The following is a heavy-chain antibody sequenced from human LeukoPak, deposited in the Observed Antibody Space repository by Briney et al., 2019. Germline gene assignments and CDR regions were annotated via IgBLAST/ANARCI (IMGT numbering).Heavy chain of an antibody. Sequence: PGGSLRLSCAASGFTFSSYAMSWVRQAPGKGLEWVSAISGSGGSTYYADSVKGRFTISRDNSKNTLYLQMNSLRAEDTAVYYCAKEPETYYDFWSGLYFDYWGQGTLVTVSS. D-gene: IGHD3-3*01. CDR1: GFTFSSYA. CDR3: AKEPETYYDFWSGLYFDY. CDR2: ISGSGGST. J-gene: IGHJ4*02. V-gene: IGHV3-23*01.